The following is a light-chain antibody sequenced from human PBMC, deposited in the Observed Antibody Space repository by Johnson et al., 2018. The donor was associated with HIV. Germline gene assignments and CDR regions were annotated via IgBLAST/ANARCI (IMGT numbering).Light chain of an antibody. J-gene: IGLJ1*01. CDR2: DSN. V-gene: IGLV1-51*01. CDR3: GTWDSSLTSYV. CDR1: RSNIGNNY. Sequence: FVLTQPPSVSAAPGQTVTISCSGSRSNIGNNYVSWYQQLPGTAPKLLIYDSNKRPSGIPDRISGSKSGTSATLVIIGLQTGDEAAYYCGTWDSSLTSYVFGTGTKVTVL.